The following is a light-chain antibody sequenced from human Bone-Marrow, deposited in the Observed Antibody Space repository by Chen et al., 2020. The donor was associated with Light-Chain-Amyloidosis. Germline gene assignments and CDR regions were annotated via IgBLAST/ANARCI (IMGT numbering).Light chain of an antibody. Sequence: QSALTQPASVSGSPGQSLTISCTGSSSDVGGHNYVSWYQQHPGKAPKVIIYDVSNRPSGVSNRFSGSKSGNMASLTISGLQTEDEADYYCCSYTNSNTHVFGTGTKVTVL. CDR2: DVS. CDR3: CSYTNSNTHV. CDR1: SSDVGGHNY. J-gene: IGLJ1*01. V-gene: IGLV2-14*03.